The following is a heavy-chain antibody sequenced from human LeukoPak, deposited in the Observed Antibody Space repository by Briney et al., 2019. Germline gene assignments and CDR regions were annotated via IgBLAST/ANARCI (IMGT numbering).Heavy chain of an antibody. Sequence: PGGSLRLSCAASGFTFSSYWMTWVRQAPGKGLEWVAKIKQDGSEKYYVDSVKGRFTISRDNAKNSLYLQMNSLGAEDTAAYYCARRGTSSSWAHFDYWGQGTLVTVSS. J-gene: IGHJ4*02. CDR3: ARRGTSSSWAHFDY. D-gene: IGHD6-13*01. CDR2: IKQDGSEK. V-gene: IGHV3-7*05. CDR1: GFTFSSYW.